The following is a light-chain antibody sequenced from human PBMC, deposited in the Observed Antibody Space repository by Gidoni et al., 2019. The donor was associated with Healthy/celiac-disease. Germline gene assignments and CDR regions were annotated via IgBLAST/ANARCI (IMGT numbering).Light chain of an antibody. Sequence: DIQLTQSPSFLSASGGDRVTITCRASQGISSYLAWYQQKPGKAPKLLIYAASTLQSGVPSRFSGSGSGTEVTLTISSLQPEDFATYYCQQLKSFITFGQGTRLEIK. CDR2: AAS. J-gene: IGKJ5*01. CDR1: QGISSY. CDR3: QQLKSFIT. V-gene: IGKV1-9*01.